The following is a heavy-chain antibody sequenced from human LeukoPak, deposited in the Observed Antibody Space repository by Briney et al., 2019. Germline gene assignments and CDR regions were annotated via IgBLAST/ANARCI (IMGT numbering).Heavy chain of an antibody. CDR2: IYPGDSDT. J-gene: IGHJ5*02. CDR1: GYSFTSYW. V-gene: IGHV5-51*01. D-gene: IGHD6-6*01. Sequence: GESLKISCKGSGYSFTSYWIGWVRQMPGKGLEWKGIIYPGDSDTRYSPSFQGQVTISADKSISTAYLQWSSLKASDTAMYYCARSISSSSREVRWFDPWGQGTLVTVSS. CDR3: ARSISSSSREVRWFDP.